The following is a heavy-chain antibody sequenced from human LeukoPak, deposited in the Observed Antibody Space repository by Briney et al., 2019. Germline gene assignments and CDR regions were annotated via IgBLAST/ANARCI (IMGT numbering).Heavy chain of an antibody. Sequence: SETLSLTCAVYGGSLSGYYWSWIRQPPGKGLEWIGEINHSGSTNYNPSLKSRVTISVDTSKNQFSLKLSSVTAADTAAYYCARGLTYYDILTGYPFDYWGQGTLVTVSS. CDR1: GGSLSGYY. CDR2: INHSGST. CDR3: ARGLTYYDILTGYPFDY. J-gene: IGHJ4*02. D-gene: IGHD3-9*01. V-gene: IGHV4-34*01.